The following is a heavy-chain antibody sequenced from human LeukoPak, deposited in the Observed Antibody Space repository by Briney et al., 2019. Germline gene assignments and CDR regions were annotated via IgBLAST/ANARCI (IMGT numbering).Heavy chain of an antibody. D-gene: IGHD3-10*01. Sequence: PGRSLRLSCAASGFTFSSYGMHWVRQAPGKGLEWVAVISYDGSNKYFADSVKGRFTISRDNSKNTLYLQMNSLRAEDTAVYYCAKEPNYYGSGSLDYWGQGTLVTVPS. CDR3: AKEPNYYGSGSLDY. CDR2: ISYDGSNK. CDR1: GFTFSSYG. J-gene: IGHJ4*02. V-gene: IGHV3-30*18.